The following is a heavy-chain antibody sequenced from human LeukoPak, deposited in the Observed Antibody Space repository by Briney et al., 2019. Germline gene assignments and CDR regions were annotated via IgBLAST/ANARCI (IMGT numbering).Heavy chain of an antibody. CDR1: GFSLTTYGVA. Sequence: SGPTLLNPAHPLTLTCTFSGFSLTTYGVAVGWIRQPPGKAPEWLGLIYWDDDTRYSPSLKNRLAITRDTAGNQVVLTMTNLDPVDTATYYCAHRPANAIIGFYYWGQGTLVTVSS. CDR3: AHRPANAIIGFYY. D-gene: IGHD2-8*01. J-gene: IGHJ4*02. V-gene: IGHV2-5*02. CDR2: IYWDDDT.